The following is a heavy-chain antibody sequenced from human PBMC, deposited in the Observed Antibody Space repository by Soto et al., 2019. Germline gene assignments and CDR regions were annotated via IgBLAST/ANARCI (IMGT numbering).Heavy chain of an antibody. V-gene: IGHV4-31*03. CDR1: GGSISSGGYY. Sequence: QVQLQESGPGLVKPSQTLSLTCTVSGGSISSGGYYWSWIRQHSGKGLEWIGYIYYSGSTNYNPALXSXXTISADTSKNQFSLKLSSVTAADTAVYFCAREPSIWGQGTLVTVSS. CDR3: AREPSI. CDR2: IYYSGST. J-gene: IGHJ4*02.